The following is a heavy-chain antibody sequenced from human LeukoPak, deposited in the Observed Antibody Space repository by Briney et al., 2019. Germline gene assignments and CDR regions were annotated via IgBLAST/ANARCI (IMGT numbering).Heavy chain of an antibody. CDR2: INHSGST. CDR3: ARGGTYARKGAFDI. J-gene: IGHJ3*02. Sequence: PSETLSLTCAVYGGSVSGYYWSWIRQPPGKGLEWSGEINHSGSTNYNPSLKSRVTISVDTSKNQFSLKLSSVTAADTAVYYCARGGTYARKGAFDIWGQGTMVTVSS. CDR1: GGSVSGYY. V-gene: IGHV4-34*01. D-gene: IGHD2-8*01.